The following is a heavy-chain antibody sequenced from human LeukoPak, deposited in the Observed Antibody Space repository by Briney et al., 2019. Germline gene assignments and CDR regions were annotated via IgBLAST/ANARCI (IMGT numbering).Heavy chain of an antibody. Sequence: GGSLGLSCATSGFTFSSYAMSWVRQAPGKGLEWVSAISGSGGSTYYADSVKGRFTISRDNSKNTLYLQMNSLRAEDTAVYYCAKDLGYSSGWYFGYWGQGTLVTVSS. CDR1: GFTFSSYA. CDR2: ISGSGGST. D-gene: IGHD6-19*01. J-gene: IGHJ4*02. CDR3: AKDLGYSSGWYFGY. V-gene: IGHV3-23*01.